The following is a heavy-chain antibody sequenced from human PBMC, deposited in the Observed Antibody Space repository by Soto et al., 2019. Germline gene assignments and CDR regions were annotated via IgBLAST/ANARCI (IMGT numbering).Heavy chain of an antibody. CDR1: GFTFESYG. CDR3: ARDSRPLDQYYYYGMDV. J-gene: IGHJ6*02. Sequence: LRLSCAASGFTFESYGMHWVRQAPGKGLEWVAVISYDGSQTYYGDSVKGRFSISRDNSKNILSLQMNSLRGDDSAVYYCARDSRPLDQYYYYGMDVWGQGTTVTVSS. V-gene: IGHV3-30*03. CDR2: ISYDGSQT. D-gene: IGHD1-1*01.